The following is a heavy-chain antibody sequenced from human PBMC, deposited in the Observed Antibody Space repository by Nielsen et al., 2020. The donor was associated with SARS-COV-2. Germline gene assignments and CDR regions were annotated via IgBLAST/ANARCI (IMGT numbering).Heavy chain of an antibody. D-gene: IGHD5-12*01. Sequence: GESLKISCAASGFTFSSYAMHWVRQAPGKGLEWVAVISYDGSNKYYADSVKGRFTISRDSSKNTLYLQMNSLRAEDTAVYYCARDAGIYSGYDDDYWGQGTLVTVSS. V-gene: IGHV3-30*04. CDR2: ISYDGSNK. CDR1: GFTFSSYA. J-gene: IGHJ4*02. CDR3: ARDAGIYSGYDDDY.